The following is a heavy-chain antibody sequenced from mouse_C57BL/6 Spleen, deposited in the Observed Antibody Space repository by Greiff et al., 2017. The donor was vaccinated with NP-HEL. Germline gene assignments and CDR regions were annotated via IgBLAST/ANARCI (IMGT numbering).Heavy chain of an antibody. D-gene: IGHD2-1*01. J-gene: IGHJ2*01. Sequence: QVQLKQSGAELARPGASVKLSCKASGYTFTSYGISWVKQRTGQGLEWIGEIYPRSGNTYYNEKFKGKATLTADKSSSTAYMELRSLTSEDSAVYFCARDGNYVDYFDYWGQGTTLTVSS. CDR2: IYPRSGNT. V-gene: IGHV1-81*01. CDR3: ARDGNYVDYFDY. CDR1: GYTFTSYG.